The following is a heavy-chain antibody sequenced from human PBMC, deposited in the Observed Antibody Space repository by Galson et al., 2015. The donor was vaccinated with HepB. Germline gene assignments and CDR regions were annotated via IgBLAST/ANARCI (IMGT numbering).Heavy chain of an antibody. J-gene: IGHJ4*02. CDR3: ARISSYSSSSPVFDY. CDR2: IDPSDSYT. Sequence: QSGAEVKKPGESLRISCKGSGYSFTSYWISWVRQMPGKGLEWMGRIDPSDSYTNYSPSFQGHVTISADKSISTAYLQWSSLKASDTAMYYCARISSYSSSSPVFDYWGQGTLVTVSS. D-gene: IGHD6-6*01. CDR1: GYSFTSYW. V-gene: IGHV5-10-1*01.